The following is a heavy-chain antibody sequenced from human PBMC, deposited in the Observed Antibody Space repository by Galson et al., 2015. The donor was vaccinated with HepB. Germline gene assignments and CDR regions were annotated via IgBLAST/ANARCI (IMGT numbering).Heavy chain of an antibody. CDR2: IWYDGSKK. Sequence: SLRLSCAASGFTFSTYGMHWVRQAPGKGLEWVALIWYDGSKKYYAESVKGRFTISRDNSKNTLYLQMDSLRAEDTAVYYCTNVHDNSGYFPAWGQGTLVTVSS. V-gene: IGHV3-33*06. D-gene: IGHD3-22*01. CDR3: TNVHDNSGYFPA. J-gene: IGHJ5*02. CDR1: GFTFSTYG.